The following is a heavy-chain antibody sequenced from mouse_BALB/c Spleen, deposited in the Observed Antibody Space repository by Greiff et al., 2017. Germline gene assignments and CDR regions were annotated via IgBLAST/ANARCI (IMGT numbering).Heavy chain of an antibody. V-gene: IGHV2-9-2*01. CDR3: ARAGLRYPHYYAMDY. Sequence: QVQLKESGPGLVAPSQSLSITCTVSGFSLTSYDISWIRQPPGKGLEWLGVIWTGGGTNYNSAFMSRLSISKDNSKSQVFLKMNSLQTDDTAMYYCARAGLRYPHYYAMDYWGQGTSVTVSS. D-gene: IGHD1-1*01. J-gene: IGHJ4*01. CDR2: IWTGGGT. CDR1: GFSLTSYD.